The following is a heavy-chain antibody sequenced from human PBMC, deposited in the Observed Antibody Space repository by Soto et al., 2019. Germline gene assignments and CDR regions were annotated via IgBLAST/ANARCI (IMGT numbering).Heavy chain of an antibody. CDR1: GYSLTSYW. CDR3: ARLDHAFDI. Sequence: GESLNSSRKGSGYSLTSYWIGWVRHMPGKGLEWMGIIYPGDSDTRYSPSFQGQVTISADKSISTAYLQWSTLKASDTPMYYCARLDHAFDIWGQGTMVTVSS. D-gene: IGHD2-2*03. J-gene: IGHJ3*02. V-gene: IGHV5-51*01. CDR2: IYPGDSDT.